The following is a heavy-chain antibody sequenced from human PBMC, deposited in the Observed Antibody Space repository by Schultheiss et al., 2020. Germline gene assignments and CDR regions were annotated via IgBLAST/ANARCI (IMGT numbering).Heavy chain of an antibody. CDR3: AREPPARRERYGFDY. CDR2: ISSSGTTI. J-gene: IGHJ4*02. CDR1: GFTFSSYE. Sequence: WGSLRLSCAASGFTFSSYEMNWVRQAPGKGLEWVSYISSSGTTIYYADSVKGRFTISRDNSKNTVYLEMNSLRAEDTAVYYCAREPPARRERYGFDYWGKGTLVTVSS. D-gene: IGHD1-26*01. V-gene: IGHV3-48*03.